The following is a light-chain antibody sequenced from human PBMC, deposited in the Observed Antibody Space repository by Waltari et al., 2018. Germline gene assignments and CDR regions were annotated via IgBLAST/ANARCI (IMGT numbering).Light chain of an antibody. V-gene: IGKV1-5*03. CDR3: QHYNSYSPIT. Sequence: DIQMTQSPSTLSASIGDRVNITCRASQSISGWLAWYQQKPGKAPKLLIFKASNLQSGVPSRFSGSGSGTDFTLTISSLQPDDFATYYCQHYNSYSPITFGRGTRLEIK. CDR1: QSISGW. J-gene: IGKJ5*01. CDR2: KAS.